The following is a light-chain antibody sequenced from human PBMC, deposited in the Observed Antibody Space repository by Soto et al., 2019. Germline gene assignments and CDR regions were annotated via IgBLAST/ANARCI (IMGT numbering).Light chain of an antibody. J-gene: IGKJ4*01. CDR2: DTF. V-gene: IGKV3-11*01. CDR3: QQRSNWPALT. Sequence: EIVLTQSPATLSLSPGKRATISCRASQSVSNFLAWYQQKPGQAPRLLIYDTFNRATGIPARFSGSGSGTDFTLTINNLQPEDFAVYYCQQRSNWPALTFGGGTKVDIK. CDR1: QSVSNF.